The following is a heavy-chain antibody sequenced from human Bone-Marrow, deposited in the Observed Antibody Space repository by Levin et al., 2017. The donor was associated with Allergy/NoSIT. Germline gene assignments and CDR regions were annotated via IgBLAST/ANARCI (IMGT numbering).Heavy chain of an antibody. V-gene: IGHV3-33*01. J-gene: IGHJ4*02. Sequence: GESLKISCAASGFTFSSYGMHWVRQAPGKGLEWVAVIWYDGTNKYYADSVKGRFTISRDNSKNTLFLQMNSLRAEDTAVYYCARDSHSGSNFNKYWGQGTLVTVSS. CDR1: GFTFSSYG. D-gene: IGHD6-19*01. CDR3: ARDSHSGSNFNKY. CDR2: IWYDGTNK.